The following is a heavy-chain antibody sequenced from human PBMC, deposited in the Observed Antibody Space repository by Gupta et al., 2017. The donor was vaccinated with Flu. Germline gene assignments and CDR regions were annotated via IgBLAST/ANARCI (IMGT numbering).Heavy chain of an antibody. CDR3: AKLGMDYGGNFRHFEY. Sequence: WIGWVRQTPGKGLEWVGIIYPGDSDTRYSPSFQGQVTISADKSISTAYLQWSSLKASDTTMYYCAKLGMDYGGNFRHFEYWGQGTLVTVSS. D-gene: IGHD4-17*01. CDR1: W. CDR2: IYPGDSDT. V-gene: IGHV5-51*01. J-gene: IGHJ4*02.